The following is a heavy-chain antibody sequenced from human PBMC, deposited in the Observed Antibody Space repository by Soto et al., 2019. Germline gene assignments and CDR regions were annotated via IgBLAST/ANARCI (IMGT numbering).Heavy chain of an antibody. CDR3: ARAQGSGYPGDGAFDI. CDR1: GFTFSSYG. CDR2: ISRSDGNT. D-gene: IGHD5-12*01. Sequence: SGGSLRLSCAASGFTFSSYGMSWVRQAPGKGLEWVSGISRSDGNTYYGDSVKGRFTISRDNAKNSLYLQMNSLRAEDTAVYYCARAQGSGYPGDGAFDIWGQGTMVTVSS. V-gene: IGHV3-23*01. J-gene: IGHJ3*02.